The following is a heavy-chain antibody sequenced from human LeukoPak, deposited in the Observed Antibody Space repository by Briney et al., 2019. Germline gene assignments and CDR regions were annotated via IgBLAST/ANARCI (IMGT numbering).Heavy chain of an antibody. D-gene: IGHD1-14*01. Sequence: GSLRLSCAASGFTFSNYWMSWVRQAPGKGLEWVANIKEDGSQKHHVDSVKGRFTISRDNAKSSLYLQMNSLRAEDTAVYYCVRDGSGITGVWDWVMVLWGQGTLVTVSS. V-gene: IGHV3-7*03. J-gene: IGHJ4*02. CDR1: GFTFSNYW. CDR2: IKEDGSQK. CDR3: VRDGSGITGVWDWVMVL.